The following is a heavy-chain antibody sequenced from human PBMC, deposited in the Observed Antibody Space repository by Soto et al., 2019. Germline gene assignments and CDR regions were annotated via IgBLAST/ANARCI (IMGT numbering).Heavy chain of an antibody. Sequence: GGSLRLSCAASGFTFSSYGMHWVRQAPGKGLEWVAVIWYDGSNKYYADSVKGRFTISRDNSKNTLYLQMNSLRAEDTAVYYCARERQLVGEYFDYWGQGTLVTVSS. V-gene: IGHV3-33*08. CDR3: ARERQLVGEYFDY. D-gene: IGHD6-6*01. CDR2: IWYDGSNK. J-gene: IGHJ4*02. CDR1: GFTFSSYG.